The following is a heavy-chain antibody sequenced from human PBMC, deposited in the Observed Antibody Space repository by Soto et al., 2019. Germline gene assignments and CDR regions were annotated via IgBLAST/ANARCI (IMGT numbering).Heavy chain of an antibody. Sequence: GESLKISCQGFGYSFTSNWIGWVRQMPGKGLEWMGIINPVDSDIKYSPSLQGQVTISADKSIGTTYLQWNSLKASDTAMYYCARHQRDDASRKIDCWGQGTLVTV. V-gene: IGHV5-51*01. CDR2: INPVDSDI. J-gene: IGHJ4*02. CDR3: ARHQRDDASRKIDC. CDR1: GYSFTSNW. D-gene: IGHD3-16*01.